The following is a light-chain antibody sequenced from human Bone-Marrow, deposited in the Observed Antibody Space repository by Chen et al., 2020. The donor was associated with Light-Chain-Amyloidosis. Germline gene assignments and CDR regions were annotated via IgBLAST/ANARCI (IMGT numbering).Light chain of an antibody. J-gene: IGLJ2*01. CDR3: QSADSSGTYEVI. CDR2: RDT. Sequence: SYELTQPPSVSVSPGQTARITCSGDDLPTKYAYWYQQKPGQAPVLVIHRDTERPSGISERVSGSSSGTTATLTISGVQAGDEADYHCQSADSSGTYEVIFGGGTKLTVL. CDR1: DLPTKY. V-gene: IGLV3-25*03.